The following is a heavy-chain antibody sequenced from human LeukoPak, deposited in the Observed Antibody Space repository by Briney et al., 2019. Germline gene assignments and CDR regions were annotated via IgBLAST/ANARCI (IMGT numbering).Heavy chain of an antibody. V-gene: IGHV4-4*07. CDR2: IYTSGST. J-gene: IGHJ5*02. D-gene: IGHD3-22*01. CDR3: ARVTYDSSGPFRWFDP. CDR1: GGSISSYY. Sequence: NPSETLSLTCTVSGGSISSYYWSWIRQPAGKGLEWIGRIYTSGSTNYNPSLKSRVTMSVDTSKNQFSLKLSSVTAADTAVYYCARVTYDSSGPFRWFDPWGQGTLVTVS.